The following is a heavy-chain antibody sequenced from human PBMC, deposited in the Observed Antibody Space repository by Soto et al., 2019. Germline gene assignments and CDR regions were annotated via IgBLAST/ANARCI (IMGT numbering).Heavy chain of an antibody. CDR1: GYTFTSYG. D-gene: IGHD3-22*01. CDR2: ISAYNGNT. J-gene: IGHJ4*02. V-gene: IGHV1-18*01. CDR3: ARDLTFTYYYDSSGYYLY. Sequence: QVQLVQSGAEVKKPGASVKVSCKASGYTFTSYGISWVRQAPGQGLEWMGWISAYNGNTNYAQKLQGRVTMTTDTSRSTAYMELRSLRSDDTAVYYCARDLTFTYYYDSSGYYLYWGQGTLVTVSS.